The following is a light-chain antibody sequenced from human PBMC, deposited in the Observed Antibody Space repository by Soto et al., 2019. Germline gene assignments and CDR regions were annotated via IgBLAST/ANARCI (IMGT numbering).Light chain of an antibody. V-gene: IGKV3-20*01. J-gene: IGKJ3*01. CDR2: GAT. CDR3: QQYGSSPFT. Sequence: EIVLTQSPGTLSLSPGASATLSCGASESVSSSYLAWYQQKPGQAPRLLIYGATTRLRGVPDRFSGSGSGTDFTLTISRLEPEDFAVYYCQQYGSSPFTFGPGTKVDI. CDR1: ESVSSSY.